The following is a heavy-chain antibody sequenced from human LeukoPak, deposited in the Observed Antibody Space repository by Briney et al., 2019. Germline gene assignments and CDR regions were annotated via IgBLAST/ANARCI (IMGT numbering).Heavy chain of an antibody. D-gene: IGHD2-15*01. V-gene: IGHV1-2*06. CDR1: GYTFTGYY. Sequence: ASVKVSCKASGYTFTGYYMHWLRQAPGQGLEWMGRMNPSSGVTNHAQKFQGRVTMTRDTSINTAYLDLSALKSDDTAVYYCASRAASVTLGYWGQGTLVTVSS. CDR3: ASRAASVTLGY. J-gene: IGHJ4*02. CDR2: MNPSSGVT.